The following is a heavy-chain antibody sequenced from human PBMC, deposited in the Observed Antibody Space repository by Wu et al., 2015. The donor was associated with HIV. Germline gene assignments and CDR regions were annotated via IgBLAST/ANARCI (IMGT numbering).Heavy chain of an antibody. CDR1: GYTFTGYY. CDR2: INPNSGGT. J-gene: IGHJ3*02. Sequence: QVQLVQSGAEVKKPGASVKVSCKASGYTFTGYYMHWVRQAPGQGLEWMGWINPNSGGTNYAQKFQGRVTMTRDTSISTAYMELSRLRSDDTAVYYCARDMYYYDSSGPGAFDIWGQGTMVTVSS. V-gene: IGHV1-2*02. D-gene: IGHD3-22*01. CDR3: ARDMYYYDSSGPGAFDI.